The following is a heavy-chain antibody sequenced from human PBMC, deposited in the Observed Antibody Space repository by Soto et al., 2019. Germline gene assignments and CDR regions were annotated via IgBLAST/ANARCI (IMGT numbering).Heavy chain of an antibody. J-gene: IGHJ4*02. CDR3: VKDRLSIAAAGTFDY. CDR1: GFTFSSYA. CDR2: ISSNGGST. Sequence: GGSLRLSCSASGFTFSSYAMHWVRQAPRKGLEYVSAISSNGGSTYYADSVKGRFTISRDNSKNTLYLQMSSLRAEDTAVYYCVKDRLSIAAAGTFDYWGQGTLVTVSS. V-gene: IGHV3-64D*08. D-gene: IGHD6-13*01.